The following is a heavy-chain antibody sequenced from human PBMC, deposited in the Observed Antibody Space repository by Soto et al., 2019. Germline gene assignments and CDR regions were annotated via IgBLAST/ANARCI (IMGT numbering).Heavy chain of an antibody. V-gene: IGHV1-2*02. J-gene: IGHJ3*02. D-gene: IGHD3-3*01. CDR3: ARGGGVGVAGSAAFDM. CDR1: GYPVTAYY. Sequence: QLHLVQSGAVVKKPGASVTVSCSASGYPVTAYYMHWVRQAPGRGLEWMGGINPATGAAKYTQTFQGRVNKDREASTSTVFMELSGLTSEDTAVFYCARGGGVGVAGSAAFDMWGQGTLVTVSS. CDR2: INPATGAA.